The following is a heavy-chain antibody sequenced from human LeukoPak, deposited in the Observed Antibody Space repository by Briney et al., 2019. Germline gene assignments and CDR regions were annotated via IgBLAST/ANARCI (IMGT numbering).Heavy chain of an antibody. D-gene: IGHD2-21*02. J-gene: IGHJ3*02. CDR3: ARGFTYCGGDCPFDI. CDR1: GGSISSSNW. CDR2: IYHSGST. V-gene: IGHV4-4*02. Sequence: SGTLSLTCAVSGGSISSSNWWSWVRQPPGKGLEWIGEIYHSGSTNYNPSLKSRVTISVDKSKNQFSLKLSSVTAADTAVYYCARGFTYCGGDCPFDIWGQGTMVTVSS.